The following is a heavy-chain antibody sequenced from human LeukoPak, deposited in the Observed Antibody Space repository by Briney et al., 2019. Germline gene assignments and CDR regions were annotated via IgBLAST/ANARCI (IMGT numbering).Heavy chain of an antibody. V-gene: IGHV5-51*01. D-gene: IGHD3-22*01. CDR3: ARSPTPDSSGYYSDY. Sequence: GESLNTSCKGSGYSFTSYWIGWVRQMPGKGLEWMGIIYPGDSDTRYSPSFQGQVTISADKSISTAYLPWSSLKASDTAMYYCARSPTPDSSGYYSDYWGQRRKVSVSS. CDR2: IYPGDSDT. J-gene: IGHJ4*02. CDR1: GYSFTSYW.